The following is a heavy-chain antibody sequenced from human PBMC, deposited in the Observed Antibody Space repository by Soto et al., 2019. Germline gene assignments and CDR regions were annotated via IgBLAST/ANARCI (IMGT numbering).Heavy chain of an antibody. J-gene: IGHJ4*02. D-gene: IGHD2-21*02. CDR2: IYSSGAT. Sequence: SETLSLTCTLAGGSISGFYWSWVRQPAGKGLEWIGRIYSSGATKSNPSLRNRVTMSVDTSTDQYSLNLASMTAADTAVYFCARGPFCGNDCYFDVWGQGTQVTVSS. V-gene: IGHV4-4*07. CDR1: GGSISGFY. CDR3: ARGPFCGNDCYFDV.